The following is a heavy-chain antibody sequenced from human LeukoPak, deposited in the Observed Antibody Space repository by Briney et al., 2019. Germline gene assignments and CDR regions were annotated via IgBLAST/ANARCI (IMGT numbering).Heavy chain of an antibody. V-gene: IGHV4-34*01. Sequence: SETLSLTCAVYGGSFSDTYWSWIRQHPGKGLEWIGYIYYSGSTYYSPSLKSRVTMSVDTSKNQFSLKLSSVTAADTAVYYCARGYYGDYVTPQPWGQGTLVTVSS. CDR1: GGSFSDTY. D-gene: IGHD4-17*01. CDR3: ARGYYGDYVTPQP. J-gene: IGHJ1*01. CDR2: IYYSGST.